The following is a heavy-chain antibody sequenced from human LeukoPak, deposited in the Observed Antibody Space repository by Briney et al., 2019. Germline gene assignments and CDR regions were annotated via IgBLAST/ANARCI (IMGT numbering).Heavy chain of an antibody. CDR3: ARAGYVILTGYYNVIDDY. Sequence: PSETLSLTCTVSGGSISSGGYYWSWIRQHPGKGLEWIGYIYYSGSTYYNPSLKSRVTISVDTSKNQFSLKLSSVTAADTAVYYCARAGYVILTGYYNVIDDYWGQGTLVTVSS. D-gene: IGHD3-9*01. V-gene: IGHV4-31*03. CDR2: IYYSGST. J-gene: IGHJ4*02. CDR1: GGSISSGGYY.